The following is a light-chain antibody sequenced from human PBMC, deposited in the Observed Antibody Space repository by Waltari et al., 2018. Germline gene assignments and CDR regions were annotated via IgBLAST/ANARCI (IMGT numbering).Light chain of an antibody. CDR1: QAIYDF. Sequence: QLTQSPSSLSASVGDEITITCPASQAIYDFLSWYQQKPGQAPRLLIYHASNLETGVPSRFSGSGYGTQFSLTISGLLPEDSATYYCLQFDTAWLSFGGGTKVEIK. V-gene: IGKV1-33*01. CDR2: HAS. J-gene: IGKJ4*01. CDR3: LQFDTAWLS.